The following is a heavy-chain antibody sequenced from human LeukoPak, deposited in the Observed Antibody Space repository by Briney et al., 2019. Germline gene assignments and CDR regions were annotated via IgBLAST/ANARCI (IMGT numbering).Heavy chain of an antibody. Sequence: PGGSLRLSCAASGFIFNTYSVNWVRQAPGKGLEWVSGISGNGGSTGYADSVKGRFTISRDNAKNSLYLQMNSLRAEDTALYYCARGSHAPFDYWGQGTLVTVSS. J-gene: IGHJ4*02. V-gene: IGHV3-20*04. CDR2: ISGNGGST. D-gene: IGHD6-19*01. CDR3: ARGSHAPFDY. CDR1: GFIFNTYS.